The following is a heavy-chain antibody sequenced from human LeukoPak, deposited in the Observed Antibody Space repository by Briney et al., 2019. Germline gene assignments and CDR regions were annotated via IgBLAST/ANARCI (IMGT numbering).Heavy chain of an antibody. Sequence: QPGGSLRLSCAASGFTFSSYGMSWVRQAPGKGLGWVSSISGSGGSTYYADSVKGRFTISRDNSKNTLYLQMKSLRAADTAVYYCAKSPGGRHHNWGQGTLVTVSS. V-gene: IGHV3-23*01. D-gene: IGHD3-16*01. CDR3: AKSPGGRHHN. J-gene: IGHJ4*02. CDR1: GFTFSSYG. CDR2: ISGSGGST.